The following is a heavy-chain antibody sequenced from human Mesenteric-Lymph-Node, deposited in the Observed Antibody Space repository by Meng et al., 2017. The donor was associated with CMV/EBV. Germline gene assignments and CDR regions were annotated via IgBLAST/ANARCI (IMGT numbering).Heavy chain of an antibody. CDR1: GYTLTDYY. V-gene: IGHV1-2*02. D-gene: IGHD5-24*01. CDR2: INPNSGGT. J-gene: IGHJ4*02. CDR3: ARGDAYNLH. Sequence: ASVKVSCKASGYTLTDYYMHWVRQAPGQGLEWMGWINPNSGGTNYAQKFQGRATMTRDTSISTAYMELSGLTSDDTAVCYCARGDAYNLHWGQGTLVTVSS.